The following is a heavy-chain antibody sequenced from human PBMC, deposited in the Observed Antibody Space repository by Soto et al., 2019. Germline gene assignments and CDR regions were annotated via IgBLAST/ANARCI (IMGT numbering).Heavy chain of an antibody. Sequence: SLRLSCAASGFTFSSYSMNWVRQAPGKGLEWVSSISSSSSYIYYADSVKGRFTTSRDNAKNSLYLQMNSLRAEDTAVYYCARDRSSGSYHYFDYWGQGTLVTVSS. CDR3: ARDRSSGSYHYFDY. V-gene: IGHV3-21*01. CDR2: ISSSSSYI. D-gene: IGHD1-26*01. CDR1: GFTFSSYS. J-gene: IGHJ4*02.